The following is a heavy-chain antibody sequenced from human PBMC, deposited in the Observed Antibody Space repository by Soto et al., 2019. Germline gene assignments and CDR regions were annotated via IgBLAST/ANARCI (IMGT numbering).Heavy chain of an antibody. CDR3: ASEVAARNLFDP. CDR1: GFTFSSYS. Sequence: PGGSLRLSCAASGFTFSSYSMNWVRQAPGKGLEWVSYISSSSSTIYYADSVKGRFTISRDNAKNSLYLQMNSLRDEDTAVYYCASEVAARNLFDPWGQGTLVTVSS. CDR2: ISSSSSTI. V-gene: IGHV3-48*02. J-gene: IGHJ5*02. D-gene: IGHD5-12*01.